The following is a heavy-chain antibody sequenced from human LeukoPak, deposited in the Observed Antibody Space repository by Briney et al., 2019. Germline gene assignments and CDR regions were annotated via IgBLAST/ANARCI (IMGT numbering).Heavy chain of an antibody. D-gene: IGHD2-2*02. Sequence: ASVKVSCKASGYTFTSYDINWVRQATGQGLEWMGWMNPNRGNTGYAQKFQGRVTMTRNTSISTAYMELSSLRSEDTAVYYCARGRDCSSTSCYTDRDYWGQGTLVTVSS. CDR1: GYTFTSYD. V-gene: IGHV1-8*01. CDR2: MNPNRGNT. CDR3: ARGRDCSSTSCYTDRDY. J-gene: IGHJ4*02.